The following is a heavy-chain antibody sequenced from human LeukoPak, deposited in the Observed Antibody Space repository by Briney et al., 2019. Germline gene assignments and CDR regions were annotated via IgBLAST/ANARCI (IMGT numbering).Heavy chain of an antibody. D-gene: IGHD3-22*01. CDR2: ISPSADRT. J-gene: IGHJ4*02. CDR1: GFTFSSYA. Sequence: PGGSLRLSCAASGFTFSSYAMSWVRQAPGKGLEWVSFISPSADRTSNADSVEGRFTISRDNPRNTLYLQMNSLRDEDTAVYCCAIMHGYYDGSGYWVQWGQGTLVTVSS. V-gene: IGHV3-23*01. CDR3: AIMHGYYDGSGYWVQ.